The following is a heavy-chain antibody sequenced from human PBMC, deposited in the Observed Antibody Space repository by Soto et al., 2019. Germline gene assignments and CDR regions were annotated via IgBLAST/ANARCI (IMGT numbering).Heavy chain of an antibody. Sequence: ASVKVSCKASGGTFSSYAISWVRQAPGQGLEWMGGIIPIFGTANYAQKFQGRVTITADKSTSTAYMELSGLRSEDTAVYYCARDLTHQSYFDYWGQGTLVTVSS. V-gene: IGHV1-69*06. CDR3: ARDLTHQSYFDY. CDR1: GGTFSSYA. J-gene: IGHJ4*02. CDR2: IIPIFGTA. D-gene: IGHD2-2*01.